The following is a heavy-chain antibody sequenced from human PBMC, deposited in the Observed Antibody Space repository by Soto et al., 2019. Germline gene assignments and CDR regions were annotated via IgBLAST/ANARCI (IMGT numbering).Heavy chain of an antibody. D-gene: IGHD3-22*01. J-gene: IGHJ3*02. Sequence: QVQLVQSGAEVKKPGASVKVSRKASGYTFTAYAMHWVRQGPGQSVAWMRWINADNGNTTYSQKVQGRVTITRGTVESISDMEVSGVRFEGTGVYCCARGNREPPKYSEYSDYYDAFEMWGQASMVTVAS. V-gene: IGHV1-3*01. CDR3: ARGNREPPKYSEYSDYYDAFEM. CDR1: GYTFTAYA. CDR2: INADNGNT.